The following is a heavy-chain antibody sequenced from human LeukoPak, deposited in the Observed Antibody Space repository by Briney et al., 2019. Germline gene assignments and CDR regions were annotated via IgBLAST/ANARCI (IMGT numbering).Heavy chain of an antibody. CDR2: IIPILGIA. J-gene: IGHJ4*02. Sequence: SLKVSCKASRGTFSSYAISWVRQAPGQGLEWRGRIIPILGIAKYAQNFRGRVTITADKSTSTAYMELSSVRSEDTAVYYCARGSDSNYYDSSGYLGWGQGTLVSVSS. D-gene: IGHD3-22*01. CDR3: ARGSDSNYYDSSGYLG. V-gene: IGHV1-69*04. CDR1: RGTFSSYA.